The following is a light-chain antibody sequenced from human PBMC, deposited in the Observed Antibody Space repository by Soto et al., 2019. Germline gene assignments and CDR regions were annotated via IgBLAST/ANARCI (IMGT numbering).Light chain of an antibody. V-gene: IGKV4-1*01. J-gene: IGKJ1*01. CDR2: WAS. Sequence: DIVMTQSPDSLAVSLGERATINCKSSQSVLYSSNNKNYLAWYQQKPGQPPKLLIYWASTRESGVPDLFSGRGSGTDFTLTISSLQAEDVAVYYCQQYYSSPQTVGLGTKVDIK. CDR1: QSVLYSSNNKNY. CDR3: QQYYSSPQT.